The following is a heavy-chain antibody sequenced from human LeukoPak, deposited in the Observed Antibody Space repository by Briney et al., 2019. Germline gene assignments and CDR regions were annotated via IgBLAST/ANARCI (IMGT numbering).Heavy chain of an antibody. CDR3: ARGWDTGYSYYGMDV. V-gene: IGHV4-31*03. CDR1: GGSISSGGYY. CDR2: IYYSGST. J-gene: IGHJ6*02. D-gene: IGHD5-18*01. Sequence: SQTLSLTCTVSGGSISSGGYYWSWIRQHPGKGLEWIGYIYYSGSTYYNPSLKSRVTISVDTSKNQFSLKLSSVTAADTAVYYCARGWDTGYSYYGMDVWGPGTTVTVSS.